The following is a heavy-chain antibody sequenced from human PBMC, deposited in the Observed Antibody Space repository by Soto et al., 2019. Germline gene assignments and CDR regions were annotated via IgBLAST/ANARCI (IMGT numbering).Heavy chain of an antibody. CDR2: ISGSGGST. Sequence: PGGSLRLSCAASGFTFSSYAVIWVRQAPGKGLEWVSAISGSGGSTYYADSVKGRFTVSRDNSKNTLYLQMNSLRAEDTAVYYCAGGFGSFDYWGQGTLVTVSS. CDR1: GFTFSSYA. D-gene: IGHD3-16*01. J-gene: IGHJ4*02. CDR3: AGGFGSFDY. V-gene: IGHV3-23*01.